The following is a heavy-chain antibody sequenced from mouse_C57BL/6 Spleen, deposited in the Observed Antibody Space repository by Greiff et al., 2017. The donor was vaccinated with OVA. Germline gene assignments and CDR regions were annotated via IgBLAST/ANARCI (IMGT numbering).Heavy chain of an antibody. CDR3: ARGGRTAQATFDY. CDR2: ILPGSGCT. CDR1: GYTFTGYW. J-gene: IGHJ2*01. V-gene: IGHV1-9*01. D-gene: IGHD3-2*02. Sequence: VQLQQSGAELMKPGASVKLSCKATGYTFTGYWIEWVKQRPGHGLEWIGEILPGSGCTNYNEKFKGKATFTADTYSNTAYLQLSSLTTEDSAIYYCARGGRTAQATFDYWGQGTTLTVSS.